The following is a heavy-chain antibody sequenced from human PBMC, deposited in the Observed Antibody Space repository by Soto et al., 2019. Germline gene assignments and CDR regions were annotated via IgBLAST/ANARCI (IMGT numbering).Heavy chain of an antibody. CDR2: LYSGAGT. Sequence: VQLVESGGGLVQPGGSLRLSCAASGFTVSSNYMNWVRQAPGKGLEWLSVLYSGAGTYYADSVKDRFTISRDNSKNTLYLQLNSLRAEDTAISSCARECGGDCSNAFDLWGQGTMVTVSP. D-gene: IGHD2-21*01. CDR1: GFTVSSNY. V-gene: IGHV3-66*01. J-gene: IGHJ3*01. CDR3: ARECGGDCSNAFDL.